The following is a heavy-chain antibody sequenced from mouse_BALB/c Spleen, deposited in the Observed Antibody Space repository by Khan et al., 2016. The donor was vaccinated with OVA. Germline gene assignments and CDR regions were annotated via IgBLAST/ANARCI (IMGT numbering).Heavy chain of an antibody. Sequence: VQLKQSGAELVKPGASVKLSCSASGFNIKDTYIHWMKQRPEQGLEWIGRIDPPNDDSKYGPKFQAKATLTADTSSNTAYLQLSSLTSEDTAVYYCATLDGNPFAVWGQGTLVSVSA. CDR3: ATLDGNPFAV. J-gene: IGHJ3*01. CDR2: IDPPNDDS. V-gene: IGHV14-3*02. CDR1: GFNIKDTY. D-gene: IGHD2-1*01.